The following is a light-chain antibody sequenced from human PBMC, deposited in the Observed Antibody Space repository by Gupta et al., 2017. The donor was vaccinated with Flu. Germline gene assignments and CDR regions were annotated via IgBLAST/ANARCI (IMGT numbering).Light chain of an antibody. CDR2: KAS. V-gene: IGKV1-5*03. CDR3: QHGT. Sequence: QMTQSPSTLAASVGDRVTIICRASQDIRRWLAWYQQKPGKAPKLLIYKASSLESGVPSRFSGSGSGTEYSLTISSLQPDDFATYYCQHGTFDQGTKLEIK. CDR1: QDIRRW. J-gene: IGKJ2*01.